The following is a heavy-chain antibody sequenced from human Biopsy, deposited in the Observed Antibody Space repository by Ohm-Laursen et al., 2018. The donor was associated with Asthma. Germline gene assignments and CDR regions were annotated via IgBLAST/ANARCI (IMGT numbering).Heavy chain of an antibody. J-gene: IGHJ6*02. Sequence: SVKVSCKTSGGTFSNYPFTWVRQAPGQGLEWMGGIIPIFDTPNSAQKFQGRVTITADESTSTGYMELSSLRSEDTAVYYCASSGGNYGFYGMDVWGQGTTVTVSS. V-gene: IGHV1-69*13. CDR3: ASSGGNYGFYGMDV. CDR1: GGTFSNYP. CDR2: IIPIFDTP. D-gene: IGHD4-11*01.